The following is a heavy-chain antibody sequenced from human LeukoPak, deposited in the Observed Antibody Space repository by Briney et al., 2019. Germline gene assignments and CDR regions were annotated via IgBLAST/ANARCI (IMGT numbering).Heavy chain of an antibody. V-gene: IGHV4-59*12. CDR1: GGSISSYY. Sequence: SETLSLTCTVSGGSISSYYWSWIRQPPGKGLEWIGYIHYSGSTNYNPSLKSRVTMSVDTSKNQFSLKLSSVTAADTAVYYCARARRGMATIGDYFDYWGQGTLVTVSS. J-gene: IGHJ4*02. D-gene: IGHD5-24*01. CDR2: IHYSGST. CDR3: ARARRGMATIGDYFDY.